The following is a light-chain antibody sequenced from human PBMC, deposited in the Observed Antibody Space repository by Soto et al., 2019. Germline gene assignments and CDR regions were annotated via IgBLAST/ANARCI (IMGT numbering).Light chain of an antibody. V-gene: IGKV3D-20*02. CDR2: GAS. J-gene: IGKJ3*01. Sequence: EIVLTQSPGTLSVSPGERVTLSCRASQSVSSNYLAWYQQIPGQAPRLLIFGASNRATGIPDRFSGSGSGTDFTLTISSLEPDDCAVYCCQQSTTWPPGFTFGPGNKVDFK. CDR3: QQSTTWPPGFT. CDR1: QSVSSNY.